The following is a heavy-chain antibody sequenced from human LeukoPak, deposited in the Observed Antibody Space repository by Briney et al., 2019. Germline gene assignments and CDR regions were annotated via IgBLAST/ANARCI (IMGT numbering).Heavy chain of an antibody. V-gene: IGHV3-30*18. Sequence: GGSLRLSCAASGFTFSSYGMHWVRQAPGKGLEWVAVISYDGSNKYYADSVKGGFTISRDNSKNTLYLQMNSLRAEDTAVYYCAKERGRNSFDYWGQGTLVTVSS. CDR2: ISYDGSNK. CDR3: AKERGRNSFDY. D-gene: IGHD3-16*01. J-gene: IGHJ4*02. CDR1: GFTFSSYG.